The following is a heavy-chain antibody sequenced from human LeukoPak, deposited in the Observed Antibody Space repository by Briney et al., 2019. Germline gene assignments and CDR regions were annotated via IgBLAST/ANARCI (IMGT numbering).Heavy chain of an antibody. J-gene: IGHJ6*03. V-gene: IGHV4-34*01. Sequence: SETLSLTCAVYGGSFSGYYWSWIRQPPGKGLEWIGEINHSGSTNYNPSLKSRVTISVDTSKNQFSLKLSSVTAADTAVYYCARAGYGSGSYFADRSPRLYYMDVWGKGTTVTVSS. CDR1: GGSFSGYY. CDR3: ARAGYGSGSYFADRSPRLYYMDV. D-gene: IGHD3-10*01. CDR2: INHSGST.